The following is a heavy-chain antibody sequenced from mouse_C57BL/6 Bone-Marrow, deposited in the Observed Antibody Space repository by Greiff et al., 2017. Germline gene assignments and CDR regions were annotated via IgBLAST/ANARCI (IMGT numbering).Heavy chain of an antibody. CDR1: GFNIKDDY. CDR3: TTVWRFAY. Sequence: DVKLQESGAELVRPGASVKLSCTASGFNIKDDYMHWVKQRPEQGLEWIGWIDPENGDTEYASKFQGKATITADTSSNTAYLQLSSLTSEDTAVYYCTTVWRFAYWGQGTLVTVSA. J-gene: IGHJ3*01. V-gene: IGHV14-4*01. CDR2: IDPENGDT.